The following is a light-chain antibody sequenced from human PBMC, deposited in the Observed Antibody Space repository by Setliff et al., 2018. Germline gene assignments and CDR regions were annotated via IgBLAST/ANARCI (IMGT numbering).Light chain of an antibody. J-gene: IGLJ2*01. CDR3: AAWDDSLRSVV. CDR2: TTN. CDR1: RFNIGGND. V-gene: IGLV1-47*01. Sequence: KREIISCSGNRFNIGGNDVFWYQQLPGTAPKVVIYTTNQRPSGVPERFSGSKSGTSASLAISWVRSEDEADYHCAAWDDSLRSVVFGGGTKVTVL.